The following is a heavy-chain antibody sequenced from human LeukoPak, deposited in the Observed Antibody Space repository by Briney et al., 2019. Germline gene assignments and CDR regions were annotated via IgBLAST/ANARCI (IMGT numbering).Heavy chain of an antibody. D-gene: IGHD2-8*01. J-gene: IGHJ3*02. CDR3: ARGGLMVYAVRVQNDVFDI. Sequence: SETLSLTCTVSGGSMSSDYWSWIRQPAGKGLEWVGLIYTSGRTNYNPSLKSRLTMSVDTSKSQFSLKLNSVTAADTAVYYCARGGLMVYAVRVQNDVFDIWGQGTMVTVSS. V-gene: IGHV4-4*07. CDR1: GGSMSSDY. CDR2: IYTSGRT.